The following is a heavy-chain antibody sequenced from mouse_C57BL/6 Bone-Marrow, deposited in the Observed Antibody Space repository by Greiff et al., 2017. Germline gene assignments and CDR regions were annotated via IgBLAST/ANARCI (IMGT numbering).Heavy chain of an antibody. CDR3: ARFNYYGSSYVLYAMDY. J-gene: IGHJ4*01. V-gene: IGHV1-81*01. CDR1: GYTFTSYG. D-gene: IGHD1-1*01. CDR2: IYPRSGNT. Sequence: QVQLKESGAELARPGASVKLSCKASGYTFTSYGISWVKQRTGQGLVWIGEIYPRSGNTYYNEKFKGKASLTADKSSSTAYMELRSLTSEDSSVYYCARFNYYGSSYVLYAMDYGGQGTSVTVSS.